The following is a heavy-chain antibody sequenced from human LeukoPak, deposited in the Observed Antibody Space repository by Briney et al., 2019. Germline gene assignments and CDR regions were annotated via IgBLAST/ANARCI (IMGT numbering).Heavy chain of an antibody. CDR2: IYYSGST. V-gene: IGHV4-59*01. CDR3: ARVLYSSSFSGYYYYYMDV. CDR1: GGSISSYY. Sequence: SETLSLTCTVSGGSISSYYWSWIRQPPGKGLEWIGYIYYSGSTNYNPSLKSRVTISVDTSKNQFSLKLSSVTAADTAVYYCARVLYSSSFSGYYYYYMDVWGKGTTVTVSS. J-gene: IGHJ6*03. D-gene: IGHD6-6*01.